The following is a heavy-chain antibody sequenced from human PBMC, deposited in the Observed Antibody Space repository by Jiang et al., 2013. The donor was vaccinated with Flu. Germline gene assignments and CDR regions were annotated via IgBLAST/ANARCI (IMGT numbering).Heavy chain of an antibody. CDR3: ARRAYYYDSSGYYRPFDY. Sequence: YSFTSYWIGWVRQMPGKGLEWMGIIYPGDSDTRYSPSFQGQVTISADKSISTAYLQWSSLKASDTAMYYCARRAYYYDSSGYYRPFDYWGQGTLVTVSS. CDR1: YSFTSYW. J-gene: IGHJ4*02. D-gene: IGHD3-22*01. CDR2: IYPGDSDT. V-gene: IGHV5-51*01.